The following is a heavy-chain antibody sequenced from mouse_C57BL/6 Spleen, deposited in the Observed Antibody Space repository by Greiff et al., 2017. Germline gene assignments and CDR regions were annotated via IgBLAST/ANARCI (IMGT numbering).Heavy chain of an antibody. J-gene: IGHJ4*01. CDR3: ARGGNYDYDGYYYAMDY. V-gene: IGHV1-80*01. CDR2: IYPGDGDT. Sequence: VQLQQSGAELVKPGASVKISCKASGYAFSSYWMNWVKQRPGKGLEGIGQIYPGDGDTNYNGKFKGKATLTADKSSSTAYMQLSSLTSEDSAVYFCARGGNYDYDGYYYAMDYGGQGTSVTVSS. D-gene: IGHD2-4*01. CDR1: GYAFSSYW.